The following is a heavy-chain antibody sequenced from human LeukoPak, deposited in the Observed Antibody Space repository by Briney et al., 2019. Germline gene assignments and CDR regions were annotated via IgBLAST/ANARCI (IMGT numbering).Heavy chain of an antibody. CDR3: ARDLRSYPDSFDI. D-gene: IGHD1-26*01. Sequence: ASVTVSCKASGYTFTSYGISWVRQAPGQGLEWMGWISAYNGNTSYAQKLQGRVTMTTDTSTSTAYMELRSLRSDDTAVYYCARDLRSYPDSFDIWGQGTMVTVSS. CDR2: ISAYNGNT. J-gene: IGHJ3*02. CDR1: GYTFTSYG. V-gene: IGHV1-18*01.